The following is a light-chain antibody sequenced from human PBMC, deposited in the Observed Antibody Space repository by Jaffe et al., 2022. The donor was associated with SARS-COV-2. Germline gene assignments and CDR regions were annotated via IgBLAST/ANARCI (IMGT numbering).Light chain of an antibody. J-gene: IGKJ1*01. CDR1: QSVSSN. CDR2: GAS. CDR3: LQYNNWPRT. Sequence: EIVMTQSPAILSVSPGERATLSCRASQSVSSNLAWYQHKPGQAPRLLIYGASTRATGIPARFSGGGSGTEFTLTVSSLQSEDFAVYYCLQYNNWPRTFGQGTKVEIK. V-gene: IGKV3D-15*01.